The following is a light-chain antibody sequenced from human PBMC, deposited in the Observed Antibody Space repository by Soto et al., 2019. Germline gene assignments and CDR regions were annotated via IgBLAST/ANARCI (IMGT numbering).Light chain of an antibody. CDR1: QNFSSNL. CDR2: GAS. CDR3: QNYGNFWT. V-gene: IGKV3-20*01. J-gene: IGKJ1*01. Sequence: TVSTQSKGTLSVSPGERATLSCRASQNFSSNLLVWYQQHPGQAPRLLIYGASSRATGIPDRFSGSASGTDFSLTIRRLEPYEFAVYDCQNYGNFWTFGQGTKVDIK.